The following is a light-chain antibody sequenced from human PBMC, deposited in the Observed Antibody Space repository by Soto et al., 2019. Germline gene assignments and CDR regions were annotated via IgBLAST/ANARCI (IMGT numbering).Light chain of an antibody. CDR1: QGIGND. J-gene: IGKJ1*01. V-gene: IGKV1-5*03. Sequence: IQMTQSPSSLSASVGDRVNITCRASQGIGNDLGWYQQKPGKAPKLLIYKASSLESGVPSRFSGSGSGTEFTLTISSLQPDDFATYYCQQYNSYSTFGQGTKVDI. CDR3: QQYNSYST. CDR2: KAS.